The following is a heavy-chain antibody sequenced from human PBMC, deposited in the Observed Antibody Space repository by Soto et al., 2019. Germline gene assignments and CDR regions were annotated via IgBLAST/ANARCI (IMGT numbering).Heavy chain of an antibody. Sequence: DVQLVESGGGLIQPGASLRLSCAAFGLTVGGKKNVAWVRQAPGKGLQWVSALYDVDGSFYADSVKGRFTTSSDSSKTTVYLQMNGLRPDDTAVYYCASWHEREHAYDVWGQGTTVTVSS. V-gene: IGHV3-53*01. CDR1: GLTVGGKK. CDR3: ASWHEREHAYDV. CDR2: LYDVDGS. D-gene: IGHD1-1*01. J-gene: IGHJ3*01.